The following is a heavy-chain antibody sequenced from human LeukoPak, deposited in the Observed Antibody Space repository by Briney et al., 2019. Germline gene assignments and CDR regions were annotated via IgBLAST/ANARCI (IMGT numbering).Heavy chain of an antibody. V-gene: IGHV3-66*02. J-gene: IGHJ6*02. Sequence: PGGALRLSCAASGFTVSSNYMSWVRQAPGKGLEGVSVIYIVGSTYYADSVKGRFTISRDNSKNTLYLQMNSLRAEDTAVYYCASEGGVVIMDMDVWGQGTTVTVSS. D-gene: IGHD3-3*01. CDR3: ASEGGVVIMDMDV. CDR2: IYIVGST. CDR1: GFTVSSNY.